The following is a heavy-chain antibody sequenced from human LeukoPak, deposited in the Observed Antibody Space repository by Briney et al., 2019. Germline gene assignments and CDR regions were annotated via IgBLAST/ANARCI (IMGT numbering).Heavy chain of an antibody. CDR3: ARGVSGVDP. D-gene: IGHD1-26*01. Sequence: KPSETLSLTCTVSGGSISSSSYYWGWIRQPPGKGLEWIGSIYYSGSTYYNPSLKSRVTISVDTSKNQFSLKLSSVTAADTAVYYCARGVSGVDPWGQGTLVTVSS. CDR2: IYYSGST. J-gene: IGHJ5*02. V-gene: IGHV4-39*01. CDR1: GGSISSSSYY.